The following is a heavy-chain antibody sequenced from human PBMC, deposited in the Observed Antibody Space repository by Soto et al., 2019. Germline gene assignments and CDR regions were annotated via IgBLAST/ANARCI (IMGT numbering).Heavy chain of an antibody. J-gene: IGHJ4*02. CDR3: ATVYCATTSCYAPFDY. D-gene: IGHD2-2*01. Sequence: GGSLRLSCAAPGITFSNDWMRWDRQAPGKGLEWIGRIKTNSDGGTVDYASPVKGRFTISRDDSKSMLYLDLNSLKTEDTGVYFCATVYCATTSCYAPFDYWGKGTPVTVSS. CDR1: GITFSNDW. V-gene: IGHV3-15*01. CDR2: IKTNSDGGTV.